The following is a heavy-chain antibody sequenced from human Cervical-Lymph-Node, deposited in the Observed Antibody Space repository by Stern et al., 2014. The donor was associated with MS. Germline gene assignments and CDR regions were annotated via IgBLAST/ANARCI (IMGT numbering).Heavy chain of an antibody. CDR1: GFTFRSYA. D-gene: IGHD6-19*01. CDR3: AKAGPGQWLVNWYFDI. CDR2: ISDSGSST. J-gene: IGHJ2*01. Sequence: EMQLVESGGGLVQPGGSLRLSCAASGFTFRSYAMNWVRQAPGKGLEWVSSISDSGSSTHYADSVKGRFTISRDNSKNTLNLQMNSLRVEDTAVYYCAKAGPGQWLVNWYFDIWGRDMLVTVSS. V-gene: IGHV3-23*04.